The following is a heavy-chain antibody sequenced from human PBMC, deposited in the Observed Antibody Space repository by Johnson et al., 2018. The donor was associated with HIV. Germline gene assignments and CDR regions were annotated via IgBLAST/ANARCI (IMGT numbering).Heavy chain of an antibody. J-gene: IGHJ3*02. V-gene: IGHV3-66*01. D-gene: IGHD1-1*01. CDR3: ARDGTETGPGDAFDI. Sequence: MLLVESGGGLVKPGGSLRLSCAASGFSFSDYYMSWIRQAPWKGLEWVSVIYRAGSTYYADSVKDRFTISRDISKNTIYLQMNSLRAEDTAMYYCARDGTETGPGDAFDIWGQGTMVTVSS. CDR2: IYRAGST. CDR1: GFSFSDYY.